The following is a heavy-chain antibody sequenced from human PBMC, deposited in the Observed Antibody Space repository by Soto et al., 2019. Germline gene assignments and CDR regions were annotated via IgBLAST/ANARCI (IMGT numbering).Heavy chain of an antibody. Sequence: TSETLSLTCTVSGGSVSTYYWSWIRQPPGKGLEWIGYYSGSPNYNPSLESRVTISLDTSKSQLFLGLTSVTAADTAVYYCARGIGGARSAFDIWGQGTMVTVSS. CDR2: YYSGSP. J-gene: IGHJ3*02. CDR1: GGSVSTYY. CDR3: ARGIGGARSAFDI. V-gene: IGHV4-59*02.